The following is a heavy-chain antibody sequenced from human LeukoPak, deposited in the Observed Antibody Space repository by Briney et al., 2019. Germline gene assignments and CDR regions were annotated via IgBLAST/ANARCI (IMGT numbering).Heavy chain of an antibody. J-gene: IGHJ5*02. V-gene: IGHV1-69*13. CDR3: ARDRPGRYCSTISCYSASPFDP. CDR1: GGAFSSYD. CDR2: IMPMFGEA. D-gene: IGHD2-2*02. Sequence: SVKVSCKASGGAFSSYDISWVRQAPGQGLEWMGGIMPMFGEANYAQKFQGRVTITADESTSTAYMELSSLRSEDTAVYYCARDRPGRYCSTISCYSASPFDPWGQGTLVTVSS.